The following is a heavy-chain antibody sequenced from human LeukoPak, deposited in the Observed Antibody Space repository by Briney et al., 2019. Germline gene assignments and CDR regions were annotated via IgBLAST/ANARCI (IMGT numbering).Heavy chain of an antibody. CDR1: GVSISSYY. CDR3: ARGALGYYFDY. J-gene: IGHJ4*02. V-gene: IGHV4-59*01. D-gene: IGHD7-27*01. CDR2: IYYSGST. Sequence: SETLSLTCTVSGVSISSYYWSWIRQPPGKGLEWIGYIYYSGSTNYNPSLKSRVTISVDTSKNQFSLKLSSVTAADTAVYYCARGALGYYFDYWGQGTLVTVSS.